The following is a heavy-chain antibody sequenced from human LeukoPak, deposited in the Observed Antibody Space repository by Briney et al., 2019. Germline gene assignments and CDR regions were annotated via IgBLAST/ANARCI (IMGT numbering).Heavy chain of an antibody. CDR2: IYYSGST. CDR3: ARAPPRVMFDYYYYMDV. CDR1: GGSISSYY. J-gene: IGHJ6*03. Sequence: SETLSLTCTVSGGSISSYYWSWIRQPPGKGLEWIGYIYYSGSTNYNPSLKSRVTISVDTSENQFSLKLSSVTAADTAVYYCARAPPRVMFDYYYYMDVWGKGTTVTVSS. D-gene: IGHD3-10*02. V-gene: IGHV4-59*01.